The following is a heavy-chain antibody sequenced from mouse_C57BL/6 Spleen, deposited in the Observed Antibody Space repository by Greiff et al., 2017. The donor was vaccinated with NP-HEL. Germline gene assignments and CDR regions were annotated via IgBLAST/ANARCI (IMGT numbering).Heavy chain of an antibody. CDR2: ISSGGDYI. CDR1: GFTFSSYA. D-gene: IGHD1-1*01. Sequence: EVQLVESGEGLVKPGGSLKLSCAASGFTFSSYAMSWVRQTPEKRLEWVAYISSGGDYIYYADTVKGRFTISRDNARNTLYLQMSSLKSEDTAMYYCTRDRGTTVWYFDVWGTGTTVTVSS. J-gene: IGHJ1*03. V-gene: IGHV5-9-1*02. CDR3: TRDRGTTVWYFDV.